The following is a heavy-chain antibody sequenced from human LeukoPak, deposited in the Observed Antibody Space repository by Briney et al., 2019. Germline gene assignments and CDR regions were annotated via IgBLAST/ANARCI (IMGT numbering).Heavy chain of an antibody. J-gene: IGHJ4*02. CDR2: IYTSGNI. CDR3: ARDTPYYGSGRGYFDY. V-gene: IGHV4-61*02. Sequence: SETLSLTCTVSGDSISSGSYYWSWIRQPAGRGLEWIGRIYTSGNINYNPSLKRRVTISLDTSKNQFSLRLSSVTAADTAVYYCARDTPYYGSGRGYFDYWGQGTLVTVSS. D-gene: IGHD3-10*01. CDR1: GDSISSGSYY.